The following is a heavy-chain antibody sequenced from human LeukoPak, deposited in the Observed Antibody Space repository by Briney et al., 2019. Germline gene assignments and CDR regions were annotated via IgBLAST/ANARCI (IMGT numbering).Heavy chain of an antibody. CDR3: AKAVGGYYRFDY. CDR2: IDWDSGSI. J-gene: IGHJ4*01. D-gene: IGHD3-22*01. CDR1: GFTLVDYA. V-gene: IGHV3-9*01. Sequence: GGSLRLSCAASGFTLVDYAMHWVRQVPGTGLEWVLGIDWDSGSIGYTDSVKGRFTISRDNAKSFLYLQMNSLGPEDTALYYCAKAVGGYYRFDYWGRGILVTVSS.